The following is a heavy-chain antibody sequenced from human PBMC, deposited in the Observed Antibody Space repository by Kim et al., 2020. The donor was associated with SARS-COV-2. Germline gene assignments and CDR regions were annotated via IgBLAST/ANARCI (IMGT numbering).Heavy chain of an antibody. Sequence: GRFTISRDNSKNTLYLQMNSLRAEDTAVYYCAKDGVSGKWYSNNYYGMDVWGQGTTVTVSS. J-gene: IGHJ6*02. CDR3: AKDGVSGKWYSNNYYGMDV. V-gene: IGHV3-23*01. D-gene: IGHD6-13*01.